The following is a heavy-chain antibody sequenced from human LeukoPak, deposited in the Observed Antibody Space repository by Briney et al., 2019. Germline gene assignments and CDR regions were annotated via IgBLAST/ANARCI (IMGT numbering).Heavy chain of an antibody. CDR1: DDSITIYY. CDR3: ASLLNWFDP. J-gene: IGHJ5*02. V-gene: IGHV4-59*08. CDR2: IDHTGIT. Sequence: PSETLSLTCTVSDDSITIYYWSWIRQPPGKGLEWIGYIDHTGITNYNPSLNSRVTISRDTSKNHFSLELSSVTAADTAVYYCASLLNWFDPWGQGTLVTVSS.